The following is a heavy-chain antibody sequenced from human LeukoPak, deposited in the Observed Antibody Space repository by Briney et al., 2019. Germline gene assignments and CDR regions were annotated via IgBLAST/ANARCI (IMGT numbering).Heavy chain of an antibody. Sequence: GGSLRLSCAASGFTFSNYWMSWVRQAPGRGLEWVANIKQDGSETYYADSVKGRFTISRDNSKNTLYLQMNSLRAEDTAVYYCARDTYYDILTGYKWGQGTLVTVSS. CDR1: GFTFSNYW. J-gene: IGHJ4*02. CDR2: IKQDGSET. V-gene: IGHV3-7*01. D-gene: IGHD3-9*01. CDR3: ARDTYYDILTGYK.